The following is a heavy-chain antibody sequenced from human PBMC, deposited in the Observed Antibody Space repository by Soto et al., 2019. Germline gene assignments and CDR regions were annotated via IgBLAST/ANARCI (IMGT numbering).Heavy chain of an antibody. V-gene: IGHV3-73*02. D-gene: IGHD6-19*01. Sequence: EVQLVESGGGLVQPGGSRKLSCAASGFTFSGSALHWVRQPSGKWLEWVGRIRSKTNSYATAYTASVKGRFTISRNDSKNTAYLQMNSLKTEDTAVYYCTKGGFTSVWYSAYWGQGILFTVSS. J-gene: IGHJ4*02. CDR3: TKGGFTSVWYSAY. CDR2: IRSKTNSYAT. CDR1: GFTFSGSA.